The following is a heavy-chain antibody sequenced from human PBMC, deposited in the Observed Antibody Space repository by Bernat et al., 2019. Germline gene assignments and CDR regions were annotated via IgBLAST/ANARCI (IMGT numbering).Heavy chain of an antibody. V-gene: IGHV4-59*01. D-gene: IGHD2-15*01. CDR3: ARMGQDIVVVGAYLYFDL. J-gene: IGHJ2*01. CDR2: IYYSGST. Sequence: QVQLQESGPGLVKPSETLSLTCTVSGGSISSYYWSWIRQPPGKGLEWIGYIYYSGSTNYHPSLKSRVTISVDTSKNQFSLKLSSVTAADTAVYYCARMGQDIVVVGAYLYFDLWGRGTLVTVSS. CDR1: GGSISSYY.